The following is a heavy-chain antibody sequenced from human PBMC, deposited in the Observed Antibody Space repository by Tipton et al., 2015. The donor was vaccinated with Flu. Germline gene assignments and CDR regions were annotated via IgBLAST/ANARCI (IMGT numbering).Heavy chain of an antibody. CDR1: GFTFSSYG. V-gene: IGHV3-30*18. CDR2: ISYDGSNK. Sequence: SLRLSCAASGFTFSSYGMHWVRQAPGKGLEWVAVISYDGSNKYYADSVKGRFTISRDNSKNTLYLQMNSLRAEDTAVYYCAKDRAFGVVIIQPCMDVWGQGTTVTVSS. CDR3: AKDRAFGVVIIQPCMDV. J-gene: IGHJ6*02. D-gene: IGHD3-3*01.